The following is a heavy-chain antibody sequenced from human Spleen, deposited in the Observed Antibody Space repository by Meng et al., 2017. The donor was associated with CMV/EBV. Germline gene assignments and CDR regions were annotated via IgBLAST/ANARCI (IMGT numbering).Heavy chain of an antibody. V-gene: IGHV3-30-3*01. J-gene: IGHJ4*02. CDR1: GFTLSAYT. Sequence: GESLKISCAASGFTLSAYTMHWVRRAPGKGLEWVAIISFDGSSKYYADSVKGRFIISKDNSNNTLYLHMSGLRAEDTAVYYCAREYGDGYGYWGQGTLVTVSS. CDR2: ISFDGSSK. D-gene: IGHD5-24*01. CDR3: AREYGDGYGY.